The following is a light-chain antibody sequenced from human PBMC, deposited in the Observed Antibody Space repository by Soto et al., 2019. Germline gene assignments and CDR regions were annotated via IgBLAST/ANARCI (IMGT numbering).Light chain of an antibody. CDR3: QQRYSTPLT. V-gene: IGKV1-39*01. CDR2: AAS. J-gene: IGKJ4*01. CDR1: QTISNY. Sequence: DIQMTQSPSSLAASVGDRVTITCRASQTISNYLNWYQQKPGKAPKLLIYAASSLHSGVPSRFSGSGSGTDFTLTISSLQPEDFATYYCQQRYSTPLTFGGGTKVDIK.